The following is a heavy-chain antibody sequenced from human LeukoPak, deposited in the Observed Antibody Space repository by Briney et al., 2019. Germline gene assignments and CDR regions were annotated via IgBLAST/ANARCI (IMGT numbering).Heavy chain of an antibody. CDR2: IYYSGST. Sequence: KPSETLSLTCTVSGGSIRSYYWSWIRQPPGKGLEWVGYIYYSGSTNYNPSLKSRVTISVDTSKNQFSLKLSSVTAADTAVYYCAREGEDGDYTFDYWGQGTLVTVSS. CDR3: AREGEDGDYTFDY. V-gene: IGHV4-59*01. D-gene: IGHD4-17*01. J-gene: IGHJ4*02. CDR1: GGSIRSYY.